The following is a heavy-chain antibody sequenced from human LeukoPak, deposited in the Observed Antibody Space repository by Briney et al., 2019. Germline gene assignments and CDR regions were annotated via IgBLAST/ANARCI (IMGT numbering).Heavy chain of an antibody. CDR1: GFTFSNYW. D-gene: IGHD2-15*01. J-gene: IGHJ4*01. CDR2: IKPVGGEK. Sequence: GRSLRLSCAASGFTFSNYWMSWVRQAPGKGLEWVANIKPVGGEKYYVDSVKGRFTISRDNAKNSLYLQVNSLRDEDTALYYCARGWWIDYWGHGTLVTVSS. V-gene: IGHV3-7*01. CDR3: ARGWWIDY.